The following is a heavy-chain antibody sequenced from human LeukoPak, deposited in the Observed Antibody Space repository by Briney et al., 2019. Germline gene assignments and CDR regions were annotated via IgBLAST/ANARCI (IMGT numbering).Heavy chain of an antibody. D-gene: IGHD2-15*01. V-gene: IGHV3-30-3*01. Sequence: GGSLRLSCAASGFTFSSYAMHWVRQAPGKGLEWVAVISYDGSNKYYADSVKGRFTISRDNSKNTLYLQMNSLRAEDTAVYYCANSRAYDAFDIWGQGTMVTVSS. CDR3: ANSRAYDAFDI. CDR2: ISYDGSNK. J-gene: IGHJ3*02. CDR1: GFTFSSYA.